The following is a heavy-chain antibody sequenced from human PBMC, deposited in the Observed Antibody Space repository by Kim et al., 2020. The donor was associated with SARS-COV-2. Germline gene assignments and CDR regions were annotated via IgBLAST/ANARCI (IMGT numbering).Heavy chain of an antibody. D-gene: IGHD4-4*01. J-gene: IGHJ4*02. Sequence: YYNPALHSRVTTSVDTSKNLFNLKLSSVTAADTAVYYCAREDSDYRGLDYWGQGTLVTVSS. V-gene: IGHV4-31*02. CDR3: AREDSDYRGLDY.